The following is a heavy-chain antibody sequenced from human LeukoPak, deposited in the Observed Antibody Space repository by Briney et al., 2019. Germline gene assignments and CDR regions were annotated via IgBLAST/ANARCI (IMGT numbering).Heavy chain of an antibody. Sequence: PSETLSLTCTVSGGSISSSSYYWGWIRQPPGKGLEWIGSIYYSGSTYYNPSLKSRVTISVDTSKNQFSLKLSSVTAADTAVYYCARDLRAPVAAAGTSDAFDIWGQGTMVTVSS. V-gene: IGHV4-39*02. D-gene: IGHD6-13*01. J-gene: IGHJ3*02. CDR3: ARDLRAPVAAAGTSDAFDI. CDR2: IYYSGST. CDR1: GGSISSSSYY.